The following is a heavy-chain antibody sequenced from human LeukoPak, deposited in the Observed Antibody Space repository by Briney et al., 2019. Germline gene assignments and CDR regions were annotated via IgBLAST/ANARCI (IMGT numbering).Heavy chain of an antibody. CDR1: GGSISSGGYS. CDR2: IYHSRST. D-gene: IGHD5-12*01. V-gene: IGHV4-30-2*01. Sequence: SETLSLTCAVSGGSISSGGYSWSWVRQPPGGGLEWVGFIYHSRSTYYNPSLQSRVTISLDRTKNHFSLKLSSMTAADTAVYYCASGNTGYDRDSFDIWGQGTMVTVSS. CDR3: ASGNTGYDRDSFDI. J-gene: IGHJ3*02.